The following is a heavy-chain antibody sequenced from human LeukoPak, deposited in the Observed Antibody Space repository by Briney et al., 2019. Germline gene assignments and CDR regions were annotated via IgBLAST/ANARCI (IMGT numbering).Heavy chain of an antibody. Sequence: SGGSLRLSCAASGFTFSNGWMTCVRQAPGNWLEWVGRIKSQTDGGTTDYAAPVKGRFTVSRDDSKNTLYLQMDGLKTEDTAVYYCTTGGSYDYWGQGTLVTVSS. CDR3: TTGGSYDY. CDR1: GFTFSNGW. CDR2: IKSQTDGGTT. J-gene: IGHJ4*02. V-gene: IGHV3-15*01. D-gene: IGHD3-10*01.